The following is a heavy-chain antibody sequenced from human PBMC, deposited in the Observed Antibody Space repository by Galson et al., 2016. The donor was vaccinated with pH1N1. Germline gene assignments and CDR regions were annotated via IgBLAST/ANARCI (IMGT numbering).Heavy chain of an antibody. D-gene: IGHD2-15*01. Sequence: SVKVSCKASGYTFTTYGIDWVRQAPGQGLEWMGWISTYTGNAKYAQKFQGRLTLTTDPFTNIAYMDLGSLTSDDQATYFCASRRILECSGGSCYLDPWGQGTLVTVSS. CDR2: ISTYTGNA. CDR1: GYTFTTYG. CDR3: ASRRILECSGGSCYLDP. J-gene: IGHJ5*02. V-gene: IGHV1-18*01.